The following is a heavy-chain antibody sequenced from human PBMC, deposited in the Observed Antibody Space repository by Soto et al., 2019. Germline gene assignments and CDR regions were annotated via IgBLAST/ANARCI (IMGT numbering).Heavy chain of an antibody. Sequence: GSRRLSCEASGFTFSSYGMTWFRQARGNGLEWVSTIFAGGTTLYADSVKGRFTISRDNFQNTVYLQMTRLKADDTAVYNCAKDVSYYDFDYWGQGTQVT. CDR1: GFTFSSYG. V-gene: IGHV3-23*01. D-gene: IGHD3-10*01. CDR2: IFAGGTT. CDR3: AKDVSYYDFDY. J-gene: IGHJ4*02.